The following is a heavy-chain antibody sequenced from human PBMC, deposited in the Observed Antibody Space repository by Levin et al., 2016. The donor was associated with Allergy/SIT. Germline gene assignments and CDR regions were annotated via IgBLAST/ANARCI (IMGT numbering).Heavy chain of an antibody. Sequence: WIRQPPGKGLEWIGEIYHSGGTNYNPSLKSRVTISVDKSKNQFSLKLSSVTAADTAVYHCARDRHQNKQLSFYGGYEVVRAFDIWGQGTMVTVSS. D-gene: IGHD5-12*01. CDR3: ARDRHQNKQLSFYGGYEVVRAFDI. CDR2: IYHSGGT. V-gene: IGHV4-4*02. J-gene: IGHJ3*02.